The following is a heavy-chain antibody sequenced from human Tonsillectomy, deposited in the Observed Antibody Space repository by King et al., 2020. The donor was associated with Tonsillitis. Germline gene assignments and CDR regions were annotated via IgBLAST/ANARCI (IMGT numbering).Heavy chain of an antibody. D-gene: IGHD3-22*01. Sequence: VQLPQWGAGLLKPSETLSLSCAVYGGSFSAYYWSWLRQPPGKGLEWIGEINHSGSTNYNPSLKSRVTISVDRSKNQFSLKLSSVTAADTAVYYCARRDDSSGYYYGAFDIWGQGTVVTVSP. J-gene: IGHJ3*02. V-gene: IGHV4-34*01. CDR3: ARRDDSSGYYYGAFDI. CDR2: INHSGST. CDR1: GGSFSAYY.